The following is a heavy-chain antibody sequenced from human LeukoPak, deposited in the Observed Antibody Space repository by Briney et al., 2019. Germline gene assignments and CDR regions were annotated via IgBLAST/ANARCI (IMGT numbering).Heavy chain of an antibody. V-gene: IGHV4-4*07. CDR3: ARDRERYFDWLLSLDAFDI. J-gene: IGHJ3*02. D-gene: IGHD3-9*01. Sequence: SETLSLTCTVSGGSISSYYWSWSRQPAGKGLEWIGRIYTSGSTNYNPSLKSRVTMSVDTSKNQFSLKLSSVTAADAAVYYCARDRERYFDWLLSLDAFDIWGQGTMVTVSS. CDR1: GGSISSYY. CDR2: IYTSGST.